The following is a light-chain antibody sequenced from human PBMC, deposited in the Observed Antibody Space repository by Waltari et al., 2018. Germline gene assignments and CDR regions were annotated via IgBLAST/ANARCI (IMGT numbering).Light chain of an antibody. J-gene: IGKJ1*01. CDR1: QIVSSSY. V-gene: IGKV3-20*01. CDR3: QHYGSSQWT. CDR2: GAS. Sequence: EIVLTQSPGTLSLSPGERATLSCRASQIVSSSYLAWYQQKPCQAPRLLIYGASSRATGIPDRFSGSGSGTDFTLTISRPEPEDFAVYYCQHYGSSQWTFGQGTKVEIK.